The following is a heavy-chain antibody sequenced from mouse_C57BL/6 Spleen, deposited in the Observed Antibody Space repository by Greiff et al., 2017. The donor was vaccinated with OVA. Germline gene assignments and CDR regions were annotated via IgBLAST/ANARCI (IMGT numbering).Heavy chain of an antibody. Sequence: EVKVVESGEGLVKPGGSLKLSCAASGFTFSSYAMSWVRQTPEKRLEWVAYISSGGDYIYYADTVKGRFTISRDNARNTLYLQMSSLKSEDTAMYYCTRVGVGYYFDDWGQGTTLTVSS. D-gene: IGHD2-14*01. CDR3: TRVGVGYYFDD. CDR1: GFTFSSYA. V-gene: IGHV5-9-1*02. J-gene: IGHJ2*01. CDR2: ISSGGDYI.